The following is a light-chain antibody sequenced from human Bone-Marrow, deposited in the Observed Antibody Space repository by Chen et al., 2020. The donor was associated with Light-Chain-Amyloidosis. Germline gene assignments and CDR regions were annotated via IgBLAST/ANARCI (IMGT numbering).Light chain of an antibody. CDR2: RDT. J-gene: IGLJ2*01. CDR3: QSADSSGTYEVI. Sequence: SYELTQPPSVSVSPAQTARITCSGADLPTEYAYWYQQKPGQAPVLVIHRDTERPSGISERFSGSSSGTTATLTISGVQAEDEADYHCQSADSSGTYEVIFGGGTKLTVL. CDR1: DLPTEY. V-gene: IGLV3-25*03.